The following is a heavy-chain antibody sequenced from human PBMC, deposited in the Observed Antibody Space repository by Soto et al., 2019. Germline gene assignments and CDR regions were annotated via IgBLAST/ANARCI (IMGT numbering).Heavy chain of an antibody. V-gene: IGHV3-23*01. CDR2: ISGSGGST. CDR1: GCTFSSYA. Sequence: LGGSLMLSCAASGCTFSSYAMSWVRPAPGKGLEWVAAISGSGGSTYYADSVKGRFTISRDNSKNTLYLQMNSLKAADTAVYYCAKDRVSSSCYFDYWGQGTLVTVS. CDR3: AKDRVSSSCYFDY. J-gene: IGHJ4*02. D-gene: IGHD6-13*01.